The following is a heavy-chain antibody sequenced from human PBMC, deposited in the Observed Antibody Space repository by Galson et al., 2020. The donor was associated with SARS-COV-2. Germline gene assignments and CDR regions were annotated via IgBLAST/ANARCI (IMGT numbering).Heavy chain of an antibody. CDR1: GFTFDDYA. D-gene: IGHD1-26*01. Sequence: SLKISCAASGFTFDDYAMHWVRQAPGKGLEWVSGISWNSGSIGYADSVKGRFTISRDNAKNSLYLQMNSLRAEDTASYYCAKGRKWELLPCLDYWGQGTLVTVSS. J-gene: IGHJ4*02. V-gene: IGHV3-9*01. CDR3: AKGRKWELLPCLDY. CDR2: ISWNSGSI.